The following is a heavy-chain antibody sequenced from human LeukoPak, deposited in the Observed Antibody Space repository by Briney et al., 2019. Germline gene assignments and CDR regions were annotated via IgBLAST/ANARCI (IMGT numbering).Heavy chain of an antibody. D-gene: IGHD1-20*01. CDR1: GGSISSGDYY. CDR2: IYYSGST. CDR3: ARSYNWNDGFDY. V-gene: IGHV4-30-4*01. J-gene: IGHJ4*02. Sequence: PSETLSLTCTVSGGSISSGDYYWSWIRRPPGKGLEWIGYIYYSGSTYYNPSLKSRVTISVDTSKNQFSLKLSSVTAADMAVYYCARSYNWNDGFDYWGQGTLVTVSS.